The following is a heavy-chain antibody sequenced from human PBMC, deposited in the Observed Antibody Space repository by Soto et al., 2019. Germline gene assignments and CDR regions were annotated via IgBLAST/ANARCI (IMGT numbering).Heavy chain of an antibody. CDR2: IYHSGST. D-gene: IGHD3-9*01. Sequence: TLSLTCSVYVGAFSGYSWSWVRHRPAKGVEWIVYIYHSGSTYYNPSIKSGVTISVERSKNQFYLKLSSVTAADTDVYYCARAGYDILTGYPYYFDYWGQGTLVTVSS. V-gene: IGHV4-30-2*01. CDR1: VGAFSGYS. J-gene: IGHJ4*02. CDR3: ARAGYDILTGYPYYFDY.